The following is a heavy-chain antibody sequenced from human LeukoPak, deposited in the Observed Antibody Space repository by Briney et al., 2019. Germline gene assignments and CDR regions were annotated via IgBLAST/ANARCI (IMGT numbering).Heavy chain of an antibody. V-gene: IGHV1-2*02. J-gene: IGHJ4*02. Sequence: ASVKVSCKASGYTFTGYYMHWVRQAPGQGLEWMGWINPNSGGTNYAQKFQGRVTMTRDTSISTAYMELSRLRSDDTAVYYCAREAGHSYAVFDYWGQGTLVTVSS. D-gene: IGHD5-18*01. CDR3: AREAGHSYAVFDY. CDR2: INPNSGGT. CDR1: GYTFTGYY.